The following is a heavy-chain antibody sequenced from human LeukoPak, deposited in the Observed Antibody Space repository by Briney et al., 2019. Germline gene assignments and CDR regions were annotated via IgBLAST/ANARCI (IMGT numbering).Heavy chain of an antibody. CDR1: GFNFTTYA. CDR2: ISGSGTIT. J-gene: IGHJ4*02. Sequence: GGSLRLSCAASGFNFTTYAVSCVRQAPGKGLEWVSVISGSGTITYYADSVKGRFTISRDNSKNTLFLQMNSLRVEDTAVYYCAKFRSTSGSSPLDYWGQGTLVTVSS. D-gene: IGHD1-26*01. CDR3: AKFRSTSGSSPLDY. V-gene: IGHV3-23*01.